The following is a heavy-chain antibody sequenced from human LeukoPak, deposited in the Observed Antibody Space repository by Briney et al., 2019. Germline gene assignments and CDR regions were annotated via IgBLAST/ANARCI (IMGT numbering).Heavy chain of an antibody. V-gene: IGHV4-39*01. CDR1: GGSISSNNW. CDR3: ARQTGSGLFILP. CDR2: IYYSGNT. Sequence: SETLSLTCAVSGGSISSNNWWSWVRQPPGKGLEWIGSIYYSGNTYYNASLKSQVSISIDTSKNQFSLRLTSVTAADTAVYYCARQTGSGLFILPGGQGTLVTVSS. J-gene: IGHJ4*02. D-gene: IGHD3/OR15-3a*01.